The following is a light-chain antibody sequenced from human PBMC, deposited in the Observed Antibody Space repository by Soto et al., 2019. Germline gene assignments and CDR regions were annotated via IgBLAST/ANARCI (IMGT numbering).Light chain of an antibody. J-gene: IGKJ5*01. CDR1: QSISNK. CDR2: DTS. CDR3: QQYNIWRSIS. Sequence: EIVMTPSPATLSVSPVERATLSCRASQSISNKLAWYQHKPGQAPRLLIYDTSTRVAGIPARFTGSGSGTDFTLTISSLQSEDFAVYYCQQYNIWRSISFGQGTRLEIK. V-gene: IGKV3-15*01.